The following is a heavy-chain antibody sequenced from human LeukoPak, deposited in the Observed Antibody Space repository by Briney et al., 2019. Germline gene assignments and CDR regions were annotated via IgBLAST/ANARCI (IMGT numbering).Heavy chain of an antibody. D-gene: IGHD5-24*01. CDR2: ISGSGGST. CDR1: GFTFSSYA. J-gene: IGHJ6*03. V-gene: IGHV3-23*01. Sequence: GGSLRLSCAASGFTFSSYAMSWVRQAPGKGLEWVSAISGSGGSTYYADSVKGRFTISRDNSKNTLYLQMNSLRAEDTAVYYCARTREMEAYYYYYYMDVWGKGTTVTISS. CDR3: ARTREMEAYYYYYYMDV.